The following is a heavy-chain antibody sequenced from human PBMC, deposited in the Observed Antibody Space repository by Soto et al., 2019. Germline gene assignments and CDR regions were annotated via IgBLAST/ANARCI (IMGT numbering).Heavy chain of an antibody. Sequence: SETLSLTCAVYGGSFSGYYWSWIRQPPGKGLEWIGEINHSGSTNYNPSLKSRVTISVDTSKNQFSLKLSSVTAADTAVYYCARHYSSSWYFPESQYGMDVWGQGTTVTVSS. CDR3: ARHYSSSWYFPESQYGMDV. J-gene: IGHJ6*02. D-gene: IGHD6-13*01. CDR1: GGSFSGYY. CDR2: INHSGST. V-gene: IGHV4-34*01.